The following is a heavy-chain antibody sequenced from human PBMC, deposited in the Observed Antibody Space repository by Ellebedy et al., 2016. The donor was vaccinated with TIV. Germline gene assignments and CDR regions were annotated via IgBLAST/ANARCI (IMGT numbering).Heavy chain of an antibody. Sequence: ESLKISCAASGFTFSSYAMSWVRQPPGKGLEWIGEIYHSGSTNYNPSLKSRVTISVDTSKNQFSLKLSSVTAADTAVYYCARGLAAAAAPDYWGQGTLVTVSS. V-gene: IGHV4-34*01. CDR1: GFTFSSYA. CDR3: ARGLAAAAAPDY. CDR2: IYHSGST. D-gene: IGHD6-13*01. J-gene: IGHJ4*02.